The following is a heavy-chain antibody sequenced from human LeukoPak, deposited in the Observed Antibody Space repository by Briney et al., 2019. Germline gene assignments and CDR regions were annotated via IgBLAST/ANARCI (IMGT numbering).Heavy chain of an antibody. CDR1: GFTFSSYA. V-gene: IGHV3-23*01. D-gene: IGHD6-19*01. J-gene: IGHJ4*02. Sequence: GGSLRLSCAASGFTFSSYAMSWVRQAPGKGLEWVSAISGSGGSTYYSDSVKGRSTISRDNSKNTLYLQMNSLRAEDTAVYYCARAGGLRIAVAPIDYWGQGTLVTVSS. CDR2: ISGSGGST. CDR3: ARAGGLRIAVAPIDY.